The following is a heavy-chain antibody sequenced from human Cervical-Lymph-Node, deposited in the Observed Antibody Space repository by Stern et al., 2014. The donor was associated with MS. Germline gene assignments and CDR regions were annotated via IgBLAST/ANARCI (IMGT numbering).Heavy chain of an antibody. CDR3: AYDARGDGYKY. D-gene: IGHD5-24*01. V-gene: IGHV4-34*01. Sequence: QVQLQQWGAGLLKPSETLSLTCAVYGGSFSGYYWSWIRQPPGKGLEWIGEINHSGSTNYNPSLKSRVPISVDTSKNQFSLKLSSVTAADTAVYYCAYDARGDGYKYWGQGTLVTVSS. CDR1: GGSFSGYY. J-gene: IGHJ4*02. CDR2: INHSGST.